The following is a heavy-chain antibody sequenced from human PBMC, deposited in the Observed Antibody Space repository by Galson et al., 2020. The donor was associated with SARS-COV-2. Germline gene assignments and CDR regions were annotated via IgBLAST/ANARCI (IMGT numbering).Heavy chain of an antibody. CDR1: GFTFSSYA. CDR2: ISYDGSNK. Sequence: GESLTISCAASGFTFSSYAMHWVRQAPGKGLEWVAVISYDGSNKYYADSVKGRFTISRDNSKNTLYLQMNSLRAEDTAVYYCARTLLDNCSGGSCYYYYYMDVWSKGTTVTISS. V-gene: IGHV3-30*04. CDR3: ARTLLDNCSGGSCYYYYYMDV. D-gene: IGHD2-15*01. J-gene: IGHJ6*03.